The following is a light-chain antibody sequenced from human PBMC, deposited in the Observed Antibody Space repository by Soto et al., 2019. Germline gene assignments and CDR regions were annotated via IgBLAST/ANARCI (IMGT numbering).Light chain of an antibody. CDR3: SSYAGSNTFCV. V-gene: IGLV2-8*01. CDR2: EVS. CDR1: SSDVGGYNY. Sequence: QPVLTQPPSASGSPGQSVTISCTGTSSDVGGYNYVSWYQQHPGKAPKLMIYEVSKRPSGVPDRFSGSKSGNTASLTVSGLQAEDEADYYCSSYAGSNTFCVFGTGTKLTVL. J-gene: IGLJ1*01.